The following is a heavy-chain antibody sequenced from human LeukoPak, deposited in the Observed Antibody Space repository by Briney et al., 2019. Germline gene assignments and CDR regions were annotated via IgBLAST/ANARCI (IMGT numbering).Heavy chain of an antibody. D-gene: IGHD6-13*01. CDR3: AKSPSYYSSSSLFDY. V-gene: IGHV3-30*02. CDR2: IRYDGSNK. Sequence: PGGSLRLSCAASGFTFSSYGMHWVRQAPGKGLEWVAFIRYDGSNKYYADSAKGRFTISRDNSKNTLYLQMNSLRAEDTAVYYCAKSPSYYSSSSLFDYWGQGTLVTVSS. J-gene: IGHJ4*02. CDR1: GFTFSSYG.